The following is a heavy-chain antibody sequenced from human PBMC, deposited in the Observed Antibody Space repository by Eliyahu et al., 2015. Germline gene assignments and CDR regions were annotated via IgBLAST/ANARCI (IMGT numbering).Heavy chain of an antibody. CDR1: GXXFDDXA. D-gene: IGHD3-3*01. CDR2: ITWNSRRI. J-gene: IGHJ4*02. Sequence: EVQLVQAGGGLVQPGSSLXXSCAASGXXFDDXAXHGVRQRPGKGLGWVAGITWNSRRIGYADSVKGRFTISRDNAKNSLYLQMSSLTPEDTAFYFCAKDIEPGADTIGYYFYYFDYWGQGTLVSVSS. CDR3: AKDIEPGADTIGYYFYYFDY. V-gene: IGHV3-9*01.